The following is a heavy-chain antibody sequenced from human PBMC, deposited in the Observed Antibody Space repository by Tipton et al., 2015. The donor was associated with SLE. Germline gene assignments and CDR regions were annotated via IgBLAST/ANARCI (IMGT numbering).Heavy chain of an antibody. CDR3: ASPIGDPDAFDI. CDR2: IYYIGST. D-gene: IGHD4-17*01. J-gene: IGHJ3*02. CDR1: GGSISSSSYY. Sequence: TLSLTCAVSGGSISSSSYYWGWIRQPPGKGLEWIGSIYYIGSTYYNPSLKSRVTISVDTSKNQFSLKLSSVTAADTAVYYCASPIGDPDAFDIWGQGTMVTVSS. V-gene: IGHV4-39*07.